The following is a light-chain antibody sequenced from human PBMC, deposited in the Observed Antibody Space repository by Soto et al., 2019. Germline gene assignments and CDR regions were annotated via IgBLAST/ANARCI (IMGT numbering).Light chain of an antibody. CDR3: QKYNSAPRT. CDR2: AAS. CDR1: QGISNY. J-gene: IGKJ3*01. V-gene: IGKV1-27*01. Sequence: DIPMTQSPSSLSASVGDRVTITCRASQGISNYLAWYQQKPGKVPKLLIYAASTLQSGVPSRFSGSGSGTDFTLTISGLHPEDVATYYCQKYNSAPRTFGPGTKVAIK.